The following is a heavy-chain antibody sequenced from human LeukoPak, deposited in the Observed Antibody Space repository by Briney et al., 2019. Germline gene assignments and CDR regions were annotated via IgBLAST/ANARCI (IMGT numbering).Heavy chain of an antibody. CDR1: GGSISSYY. Sequence: SKTLSLTCTVSGGSISSYYWSWIRQPAGKGLEWIGRIYTSGSTNYNPSLKSRVTMSVDTSKNQFSLKLSSVTAADTAVYYCARVLEYQLLSPYYYMDVWGKGTTATVSS. V-gene: IGHV4-4*07. J-gene: IGHJ6*03. D-gene: IGHD2-2*01. CDR2: IYTSGST. CDR3: ARVLEYQLLSPYYYMDV.